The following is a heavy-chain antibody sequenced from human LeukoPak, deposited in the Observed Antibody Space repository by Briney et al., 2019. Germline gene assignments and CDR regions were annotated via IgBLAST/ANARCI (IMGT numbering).Heavy chain of an antibody. CDR1: GYTFTSYD. V-gene: IGHV1-8*01. CDR3: ARGRYYDILTGTYGMDV. CDR2: MNPNSGNT. Sequence: GASVKVSCKASGYTFTSYDINWVRQATGQGLEWMGWMNPNSGNTGYAQKFQGRVTMTRNTSISTAYMELSSLRSEDTAVYYCARGRYYDILTGTYGMDVWGQGTTVTVSS. D-gene: IGHD3-9*01. J-gene: IGHJ6*02.